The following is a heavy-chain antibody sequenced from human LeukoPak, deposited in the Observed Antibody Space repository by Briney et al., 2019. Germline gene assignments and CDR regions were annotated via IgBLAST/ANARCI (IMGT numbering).Heavy chain of an antibody. V-gene: IGHV1-18*01. CDR3: ARQIVGATNWFDP. CDR1: GYTFTSHA. D-gene: IGHD1-26*01. CDR2: ISANNGNT. Sequence: ASVKVSCKASGYTFTSHAIIWVRQAPGQGLDWIGWISANNGNTNYAQKLQGRVTMTTDTSTSTAYMELRTLTSDDTAVYYCARQIVGATNWFDPWGQGTLVTVSS. J-gene: IGHJ5*02.